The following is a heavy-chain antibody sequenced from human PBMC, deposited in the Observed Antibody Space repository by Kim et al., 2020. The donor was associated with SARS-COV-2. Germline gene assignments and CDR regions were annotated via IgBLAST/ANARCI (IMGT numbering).Heavy chain of an antibody. J-gene: IGHJ4*02. V-gene: IGHV3-33*01. CDR1: GFTFSSYG. D-gene: IGHD6-6*01. Sequence: GGSLRLSCAASGFTFSSYGMHWVRQAPGKGLEWVAVIWYDGSNKYYADSVKGRFTISRDNSKNTLYLQMNSLRAEDTAVYYCAREGGWGISSSGIDYWGQGTLVTVSS. CDR3: AREGGWGISSSGIDY. CDR2: IWYDGSNK.